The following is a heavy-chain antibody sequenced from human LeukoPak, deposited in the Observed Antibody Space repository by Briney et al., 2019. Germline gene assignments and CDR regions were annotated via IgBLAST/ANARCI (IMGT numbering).Heavy chain of an antibody. CDR1: GFTFDDYV. V-gene: IGHV3-9*01. CDR3: VKGAAYHLGDAFDI. J-gene: IGHJ3*02. CDR2: ISWNSGTI. D-gene: IGHD2-15*01. Sequence: GGSLRLSCAASGFTFDDYVMNWVRQAPGKGLEWVSGISWNSGTIGYADSVKGRFTISRDNAKNSLYLQMNSLRAEDTSLYYCVKGAAYHLGDAFDIWGQGTMVTVSS.